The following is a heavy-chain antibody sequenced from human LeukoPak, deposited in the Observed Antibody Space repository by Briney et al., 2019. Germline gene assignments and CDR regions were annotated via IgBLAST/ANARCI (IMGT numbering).Heavy chain of an antibody. Sequence: GGPQRLSCAASGFTFSSYWMSWVRQAPGKGLEWVANIKQDGSEKYYVDSVKGRFTISRDNAKNSLYLQMNSLRAEDTAVYYCAREYSSSSDYYYYYMDVWGKGTTVTVSS. V-gene: IGHV3-7*01. D-gene: IGHD6-6*01. CDR2: IKQDGSEK. J-gene: IGHJ6*03. CDR1: GFTFSSYW. CDR3: AREYSSSSDYYYYYMDV.